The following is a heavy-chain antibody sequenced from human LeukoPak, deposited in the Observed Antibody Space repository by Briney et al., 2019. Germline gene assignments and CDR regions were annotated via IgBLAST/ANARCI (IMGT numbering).Heavy chain of an antibody. CDR1: GFTFSSYS. J-gene: IGHJ4*02. Sequence: GGSLRLSCAASGFTFSSYSMNWVRQAPGKGLEWVSSISSSSSYIYYADSVKGRFTISRDNAKNSLYLQMNSLRAEDTAVYYCARYVQQLVSFDYWGQGTLVTVSS. CDR2: ISSSSSYI. CDR3: ARYVQQLVSFDY. V-gene: IGHV3-21*01. D-gene: IGHD6-13*01.